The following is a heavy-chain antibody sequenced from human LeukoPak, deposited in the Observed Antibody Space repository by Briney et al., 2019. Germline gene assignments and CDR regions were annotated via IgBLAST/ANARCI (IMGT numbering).Heavy chain of an antibody. CDR2: MNPNSGNT. Sequence: ASVKVSCTASGYTFTSYDINWVRQATGQGLEWMGWMNPNSGNTGYAQKFQGRVTMTRNTSISTAYMELSSLRSEDTAVYYCARGRDGSGSYYDWFDPWGQGTLVTVSS. D-gene: IGHD3-10*01. V-gene: IGHV1-8*01. J-gene: IGHJ5*02. CDR3: ARGRDGSGSYYDWFDP. CDR1: GYTFTSYD.